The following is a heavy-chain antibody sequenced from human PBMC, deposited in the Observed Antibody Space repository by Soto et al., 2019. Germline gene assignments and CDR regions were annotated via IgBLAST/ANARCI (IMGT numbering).Heavy chain of an antibody. D-gene: IGHD1-7*01. J-gene: IGHJ4*02. CDR3: AKGSSGNWNWRTVDY. CDR1: GFTFSSYA. Sequence: EVQLLESGGGLVQPGGSLRLSCAASGFTFSSYAMSWVRQAPGKGLEWVSAISGSGGSTYYADSVKGRFTISRDNSKNTLYLQMTSLRAEDTAVYYCAKGSSGNWNWRTVDYCGQGTLVTVSS. V-gene: IGHV3-23*01. CDR2: ISGSGGST.